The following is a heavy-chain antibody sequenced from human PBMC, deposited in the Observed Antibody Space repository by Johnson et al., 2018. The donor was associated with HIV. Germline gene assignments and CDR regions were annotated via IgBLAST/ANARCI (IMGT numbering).Heavy chain of an antibody. Sequence: VQLVESGGGLVQPGRSLRLSCAASGFTFDDYAMHWVRQAPGKGLEWVSGISWNSGSIGYADSVKGRFTISRANAKNSLYLQMNSLRAEDTALYYCAKEGNPYLVGATAGGVGGAFDIWGQGTMVTVSS. D-gene: IGHD1-26*01. V-gene: IGHV3-9*01. CDR1: GFTFDDYA. CDR3: AKEGNPYLVGATAGGVGGAFDI. CDR2: ISWNSGSI. J-gene: IGHJ3*02.